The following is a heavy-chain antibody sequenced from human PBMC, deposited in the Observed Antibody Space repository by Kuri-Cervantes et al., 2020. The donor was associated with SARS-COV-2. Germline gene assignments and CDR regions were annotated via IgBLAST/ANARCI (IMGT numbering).Heavy chain of an antibody. CDR2: IYSGGST. V-gene: IGHV3-53*01. D-gene: IGHD3-3*01. J-gene: IGHJ4*02. CDR1: GFTFSGHW. CDR3: ARGPGVLPTIFGAN. Sequence: GESLKISCAASGFTFSGHWIHWVRQAPGKGLEWVSVIYSGGSTYYADSVKGRFTISRDNSKNTLYLQMNSLRAEDTAVYYCARGPGVLPTIFGANSGQGTLVTVSS.